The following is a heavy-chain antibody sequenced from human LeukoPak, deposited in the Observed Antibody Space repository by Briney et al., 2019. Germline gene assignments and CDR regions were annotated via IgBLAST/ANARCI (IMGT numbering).Heavy chain of an antibody. CDR3: ARDRRWLQYSDY. J-gene: IGHJ4*02. Sequence: GGSLRLSCAASGFTFSRYSMNWVRQAPGKGLEWVAVISYDGSNKYYADSVKGRFTISRDNSKNTLYLEMNSLRPEDTAVYYCARDRRWLQYSDYWGQGTLVTVSS. D-gene: IGHD5-24*01. CDR1: GFTFSRYS. CDR2: ISYDGSNK. V-gene: IGHV3-30*03.